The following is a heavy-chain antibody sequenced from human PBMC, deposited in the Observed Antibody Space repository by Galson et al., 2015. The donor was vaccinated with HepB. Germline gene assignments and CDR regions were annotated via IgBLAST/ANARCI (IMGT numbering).Heavy chain of an antibody. CDR1: GFTFSSYA. Sequence: SLRLSCAASGFTFSSYAMHWVRQAPGKGLEWVAVISYDGSNKYYADSVKGRFTISRDNSKNTLYLQMNSLRAEDTAVYYCARVLTVARTLFDYWGQGTLVTVSS. CDR3: ARVLTVARTLFDY. CDR2: ISYDGSNK. V-gene: IGHV3-30*01. D-gene: IGHD3-9*01. J-gene: IGHJ4*02.